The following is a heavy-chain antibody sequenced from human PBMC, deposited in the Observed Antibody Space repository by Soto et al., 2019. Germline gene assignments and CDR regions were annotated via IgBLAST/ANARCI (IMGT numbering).Heavy chain of an antibody. CDR1: GGSISSYY. CDR3: ARDNWNGNYSYGMDV. V-gene: IGHV4-59*01. J-gene: IGHJ6*02. D-gene: IGHD1-20*01. CDR2: ISYSGGT. Sequence: SETLSLTWTVSGGSISSYYWSWIRQPPGKGLEWIGNISYSGGTNYNPSLRSRVTISVDTSKNQLSLKLSSVTAADTAVYYCARDNWNGNYSYGMDVWGQGSTVTVS.